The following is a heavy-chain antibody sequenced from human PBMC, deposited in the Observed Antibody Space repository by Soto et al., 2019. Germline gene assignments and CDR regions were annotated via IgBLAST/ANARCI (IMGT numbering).Heavy chain of an antibody. CDR2: ISSSGGTT. J-gene: IGHJ4*02. Sequence: PGGSLKPSCSTSGFHLSRYSINLVRPAPGKGLAWVSAISSSGGTTYYADAVKGRFTISRDNSKNTLYLQMNSLRAEDTAVYYCAKNDVSNGWYAYFDYWGQGTLVTVSS. CDR1: GFHLSRYS. V-gene: IGHV3-23*01. CDR3: AKNDVSNGWYAYFDY. D-gene: IGHD6-19*01.